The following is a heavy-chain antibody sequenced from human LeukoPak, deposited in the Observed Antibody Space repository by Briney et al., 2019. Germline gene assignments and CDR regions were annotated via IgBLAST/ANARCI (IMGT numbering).Heavy chain of an antibody. Sequence: PSETLSLTCTVSAGSVNSYSHYWGWVRQRPGKGLEWIGSIYYSGSTFYNPSLRTRVTISVDTSKNQFSLKLSSVTAADTAVYYCASRVAPTILDAFDIWGQGTMVTVSS. V-gene: IGHV4-39*01. D-gene: IGHD2-15*01. CDR3: ASRVAPTILDAFDI. J-gene: IGHJ3*02. CDR2: IYYSGST. CDR1: AGSVNSYSHY.